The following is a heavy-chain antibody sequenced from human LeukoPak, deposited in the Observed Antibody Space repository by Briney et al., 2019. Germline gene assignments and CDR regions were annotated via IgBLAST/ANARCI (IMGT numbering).Heavy chain of an antibody. D-gene: IGHD3-10*01. Sequence: SEALSLTCTVPGDSISTYYWSWIRQPPGKGLEWIGYVYYSGSTTYNPSLKSRVTISVDTSKNQFSLKLTSVTAADTAVYYCARASGSSYVVFFFDYWGQGTLVTVSS. CDR1: GDSISTYY. J-gene: IGHJ4*02. CDR3: ARASGSSYVVFFFDY. CDR2: VYYSGST. V-gene: IGHV4-59*01.